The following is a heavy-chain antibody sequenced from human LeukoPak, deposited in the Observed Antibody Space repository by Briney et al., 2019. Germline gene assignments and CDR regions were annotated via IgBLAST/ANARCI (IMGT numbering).Heavy chain of an antibody. CDR3: ARVYKASGTGGMDV. J-gene: IGHJ6*02. CDR2: ISHSGTT. D-gene: IGHD6-13*01. CDR1: GGSFSSYY. V-gene: IGHV4-34*01. Sequence: PSEALSLTCAVYGGSFSSYYWSWIRQPPGKGLEWIGDISHSGTTNYNPSLKSRVTILVDTSNNQFSLKLTSETAAVTAVFYCARVYKASGTGGMDVWGQGTTVTVSS.